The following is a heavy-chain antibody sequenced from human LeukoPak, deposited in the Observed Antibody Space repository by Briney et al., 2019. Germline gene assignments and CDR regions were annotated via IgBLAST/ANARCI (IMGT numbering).Heavy chain of an antibody. D-gene: IGHD2-15*01. V-gene: IGHV4-59*08. CDR1: GGSISSYY. J-gene: IGHJ6*02. Sequence: PSETLSLTCTDSGGSISSYYWSWIRQPPGKGLEWIGYIYYSGSTNYNPSLKSRITISVDTSKNQFSLKLSSVTAADTAVYYCARQDWDISYYYGMDVWGQGTTVTVSS. CDR2: IYYSGST. CDR3: ARQDWDISYYYGMDV.